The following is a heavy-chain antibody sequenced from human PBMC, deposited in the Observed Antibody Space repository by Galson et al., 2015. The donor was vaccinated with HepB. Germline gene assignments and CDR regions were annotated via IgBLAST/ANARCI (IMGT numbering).Heavy chain of an antibody. Sequence: SLRLSCAASGFTFSSYAMSWVRQAPGKGLEWVSTISAPGSSAYYADSVKGRFTISRDNSNNTLFLQMNSLRAEDTAVYYCAKKAKYESSRGGFDYWGQGTLVTVSS. CDR2: ISAPGSSA. D-gene: IGHD3-22*01. CDR3: AKKAKYESSRGGFDY. CDR1: GFTFSSYA. V-gene: IGHV3-23*01. J-gene: IGHJ4*02.